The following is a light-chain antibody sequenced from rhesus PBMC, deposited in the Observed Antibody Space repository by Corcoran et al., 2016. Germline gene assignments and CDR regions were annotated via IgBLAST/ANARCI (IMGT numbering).Light chain of an antibody. CDR3: QHYYDNPLT. CDR2: AAS. V-gene: IGKV1S12*01. J-gene: IGKJ4*01. Sequence: DIQMTQSPSALSASVGDRVTISCRASQNIYSNLAWYQQKPGKAPKLLIYAASSLQTGIPSRFSGSGSGTDFTLTFSSLQPEDSAAYYCQHYYDNPLTFGEGTKVELK. CDR1: QNIYSN.